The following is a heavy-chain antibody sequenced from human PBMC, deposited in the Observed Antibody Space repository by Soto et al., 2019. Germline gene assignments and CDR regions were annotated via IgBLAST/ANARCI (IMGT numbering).Heavy chain of an antibody. D-gene: IGHD3-10*01. J-gene: IGHJ4*02. CDR2: IYYTGST. CDR3: ARSGYYGFVY. Sequence: SETLSLTCAVSGESVIDYYWSWIRQPPGKGLEWIGHIYYTGSTNYNPSLRSRVTMSQDTSKNQFSLKLASVTAADTAVYYCARSGYYGFVYWGQGALVTASS. CDR1: GESVIDYY. V-gene: IGHV4-59*02.